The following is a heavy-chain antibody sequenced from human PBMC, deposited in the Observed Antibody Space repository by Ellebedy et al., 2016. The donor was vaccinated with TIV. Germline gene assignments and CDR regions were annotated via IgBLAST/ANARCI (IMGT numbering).Heavy chain of an antibody. V-gene: IGHV2-70*16. D-gene: IGHD2-2*01. CDR2: IDWDDDK. CDR3: ARMGCGSSTSCNRGSGYYGMDV. Sequence: TLSLTXTVSGGSISSGDYYWSWIRQPPGKALEWLARIDWDDDKFYSTSLKTRLTISKDTSKNQVVLTMTNMDPVDTATYYCARMGCGSSTSCNRGSGYYGMDVWGQGTTVTVSS. J-gene: IGHJ6*02. CDR1: GGSISSGDYY.